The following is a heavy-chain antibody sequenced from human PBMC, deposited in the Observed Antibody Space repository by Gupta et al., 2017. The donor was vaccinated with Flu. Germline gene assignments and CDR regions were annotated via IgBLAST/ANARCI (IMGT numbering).Heavy chain of an antibody. CDR2: IKSKTDGGTT. V-gene: IGHV3-15*01. CDR1: GFTFSNAW. D-gene: IGHD6-19*01. CDR3: TTDDAGAAVAGLFDY. J-gene: IGHJ4*02. Sequence: EVQLVESGGGLVKPGGSLRLSCAASGFTFSNAWMSWVRQAPGKGLEWVGRIKSKTDGGTTDYAAPVKGRFTISRDDSKNTLYLQMNSLKTEDTAVYYCTTDDAGAAVAGLFDYWGQGTLVTVSS.